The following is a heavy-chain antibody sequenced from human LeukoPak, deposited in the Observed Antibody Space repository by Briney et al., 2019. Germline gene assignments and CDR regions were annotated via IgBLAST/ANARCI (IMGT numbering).Heavy chain of an antibody. CDR2: INWNGGST. J-gene: IGHJ3*02. CDR1: GFTFDDYG. V-gene: IGHV3-20*04. D-gene: IGHD2-15*01. Sequence: PGGSLRLSCAASGFTFDDYGMSWVRHAPGKGLEWVSGINWNGGSTGYADSVKGRFTISRDNAKNSLYLQMNSLRAEDTALYYCASQNSRIDDAFDIWGQGTMVTVSS. CDR3: ASQNSRIDDAFDI.